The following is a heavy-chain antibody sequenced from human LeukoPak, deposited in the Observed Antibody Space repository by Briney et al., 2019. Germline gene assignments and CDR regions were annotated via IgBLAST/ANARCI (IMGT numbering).Heavy chain of an antibody. CDR3: ASLGLYGSGTYFMAPFDY. CDR1: GYTLTELS. V-gene: IGHV1-24*01. J-gene: IGHJ4*02. D-gene: IGHD3-10*01. CDR2: FDPEDGET. Sequence: AASVKVSCKVSGYTLTELSMHWVRQAPGKGLEWMGGFDPEDGETIYAQKFQGRVTMTEDTSTDTAYMEMSRLRSDDTAVYYCASLGLYGSGTYFMAPFDYWGQGTLVTVSS.